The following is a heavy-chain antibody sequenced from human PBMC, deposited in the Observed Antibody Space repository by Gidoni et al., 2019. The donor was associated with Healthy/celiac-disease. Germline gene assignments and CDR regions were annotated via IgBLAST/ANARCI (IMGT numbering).Heavy chain of an antibody. V-gene: IGHV3-7*03. J-gene: IGHJ5*02. D-gene: IGHD2-21*01. CDR2: IKQDGSEK. CDR1: GFPFGSYW. CDR3: ASLYSLSVFDP. Sequence: EVQLVEAGGGLVQPGGSLRVCCAASGFPFGSYWMSWVRQAPGKGLEWVSNIKQDGSEKYYVDSVKGRFPISRDNAKNSLYLQMNSLRAEDTAVYYCASLYSLSVFDPWGQGTLVTVSS.